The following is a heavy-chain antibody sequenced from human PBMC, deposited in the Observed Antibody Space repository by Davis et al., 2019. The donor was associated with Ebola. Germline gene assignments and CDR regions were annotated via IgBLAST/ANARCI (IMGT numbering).Heavy chain of an antibody. J-gene: IGHJ5*02. CDR3: ARERVQVPTGDWFDP. V-gene: IGHV4-59*01. Sequence: MPSETLSLTCSVSGGSISSDYWTWIRQPPGKGLEWIGYIPYAGKTHYNPSFRSRVVISRDTSKNQFSLNLASVTTTDTAIYYCARERVQVPTGDWFDPWGQGTLVAVSS. CDR1: GGSISSDY. D-gene: IGHD3-3*01. CDR2: IPYAGKT.